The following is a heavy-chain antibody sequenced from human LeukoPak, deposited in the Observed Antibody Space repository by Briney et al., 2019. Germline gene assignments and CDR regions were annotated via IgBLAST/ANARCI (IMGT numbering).Heavy chain of an antibody. J-gene: IGHJ5*02. CDR1: GDSVSSNSAS. D-gene: IGHD4-11*01. CDR3: ARDRDSDYEWGPFDP. CDR2: TYYRSKWSN. Sequence: SQTLSLTCAISGDSVSSNSASWNWLRQSPSRGLEWLRRTYYRSKWSNDYAPSVKSRITINPDTSRNQFSLQLNSVTPEDTAVYYCARDRDSDYEWGPFDPWGQGTLVTVSS. V-gene: IGHV6-1*01.